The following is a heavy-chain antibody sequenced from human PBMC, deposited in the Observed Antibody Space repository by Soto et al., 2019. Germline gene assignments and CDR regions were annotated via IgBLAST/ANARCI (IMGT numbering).Heavy chain of an antibody. D-gene: IGHD3-16*01. CDR1: GFTFSSYA. CDR2: ISYDGSNK. CDR3: ARERGEQDTDAFDI. V-gene: IGHV3-30-3*01. J-gene: IGHJ3*02. Sequence: QVQLVESGGGVVQPGRSLRLSCAASGFTFSSYAMHWVRQAPGKGLEWVAVISYDGSNKYYADSVKGRFTISRDNSKNTLYLQMNSLRAEDTAVYYCARERGEQDTDAFDIWGQGTMVTVSS.